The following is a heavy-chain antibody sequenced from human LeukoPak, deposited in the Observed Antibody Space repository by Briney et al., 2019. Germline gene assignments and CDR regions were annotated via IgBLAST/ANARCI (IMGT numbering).Heavy chain of an antibody. D-gene: IGHD1-26*01. CDR2: IYTSGST. Sequence: PSETLSLTCTVSGYSISSGYYWGWIRQPPGKGLEWIGRIYTSGSTNYNPSLKSRVTISVDTSKNQFSLKLSSVTAADTAVYYCARDGLLRGIDPWGQGTLVTVSS. J-gene: IGHJ5*02. CDR3: ARDGLLRGIDP. V-gene: IGHV4-38-2*02. CDR1: GYSISSGYY.